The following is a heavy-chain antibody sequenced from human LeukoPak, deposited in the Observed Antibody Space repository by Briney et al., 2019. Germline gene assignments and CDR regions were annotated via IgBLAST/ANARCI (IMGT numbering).Heavy chain of an antibody. CDR1: GGSISSGDYY. V-gene: IGHV4-30-4*01. CDR2: IYYSGST. J-gene: IGHJ5*02. Sequence: PSETLSLTCTVSGGSISSGDYYWSWIRQTPGKGLEWIGYIYYSGSTYYNPSLKSRVTISVDTSKNQFSLKLTTVTAADTAVYYCARGHRFDPWGQGTLVTVSS. CDR3: ARGHRFDP.